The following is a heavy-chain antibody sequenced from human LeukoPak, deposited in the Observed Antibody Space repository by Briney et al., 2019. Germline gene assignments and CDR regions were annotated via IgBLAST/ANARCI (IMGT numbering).Heavy chain of an antibody. Sequence: PGGSLRLSCAASGFTVSSNYMSWVRQAPGKGLEWVSAIYSGGSTYYADSEKGRFTICRDNSKNTLYLQMISLRAEDTAVYYCAREISRTGAFDIWGQGTMVTVSS. V-gene: IGHV3-53*05. CDR3: AREISRTGAFDI. J-gene: IGHJ3*02. CDR2: IYSGGST. CDR1: GFTVSSNY. D-gene: IGHD3-3*02.